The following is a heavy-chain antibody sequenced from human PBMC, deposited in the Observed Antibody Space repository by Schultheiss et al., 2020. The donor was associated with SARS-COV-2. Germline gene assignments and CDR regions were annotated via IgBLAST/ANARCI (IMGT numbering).Heavy chain of an antibody. J-gene: IGHJ6*02. V-gene: IGHV4-34*09. CDR1: GGSFSGYY. D-gene: IGHD3-3*01. Sequence: SETLSPTCAVYGGSFSGYYWSWIRQPPGKGLEWIGEINHSGSTYYNPSLKSRVTISVDTSKNQFSLKLSSVTAADTAVYYCARGCPHPRDRSSYYKFHYYYYGMDVWGQGTTVTVSS. CDR2: INHSGST. CDR3: ARGCPHPRDRSSYYKFHYYYYGMDV.